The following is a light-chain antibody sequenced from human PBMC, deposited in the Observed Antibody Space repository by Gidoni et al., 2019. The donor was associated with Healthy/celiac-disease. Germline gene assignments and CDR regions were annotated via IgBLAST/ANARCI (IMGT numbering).Light chain of an antibody. CDR1: QSISSY. V-gene: IGKV1-39*01. CDR3: QQSYSTPIT. CDR2: AAS. Sequence: DIQMTQSPSSLSASVGDRVTITRRTSQSISSYLNWYQQKPGKAPKLLIYAASSLQSGVPSRFRGSGSGTDFTLTISSLQPEDFATYYCQQSYSTPITFGQGTRLEIK. J-gene: IGKJ5*01.